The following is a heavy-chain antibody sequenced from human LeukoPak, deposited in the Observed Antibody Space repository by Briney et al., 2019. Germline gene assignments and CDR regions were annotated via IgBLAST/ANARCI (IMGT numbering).Heavy chain of an antibody. CDR1: GHSLTELS. V-gene: IGHV1-24*01. J-gene: IGHJ4*02. Sequence: GASVKVSCTVSGHSLTELSMHWVRQAPGKGLEWMGGFDPGNGETIFTKNFQGRVTMTDDTSTDTAYMELSSLRSEDTAVYYCTGGTFYRLLDYWGQGTLVTVSS. D-gene: IGHD2/OR15-2a*01. CDR2: FDPGNGET. CDR3: TGGTFYRLLDY.